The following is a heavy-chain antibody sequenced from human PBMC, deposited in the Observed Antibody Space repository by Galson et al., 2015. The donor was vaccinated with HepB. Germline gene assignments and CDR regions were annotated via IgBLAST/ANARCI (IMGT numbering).Heavy chain of an antibody. CDR2: IYYSGST. CDR1: GGSISSGDYY. D-gene: IGHD2-2*01. J-gene: IGHJ6*02. CDR3: ARDRGSTNYYYGMDV. V-gene: IGHV4-30-4*01. Sequence: TLSLTCTVSGGSISSGDYYWSWIRQPPGKGLEWIGYIYYSGSTYYDPSLKSRVTISVDTSKNQFSLKLSSVTAADTAVYYCARDRGSTNYYYGMDVWGQGTTVTVSS.